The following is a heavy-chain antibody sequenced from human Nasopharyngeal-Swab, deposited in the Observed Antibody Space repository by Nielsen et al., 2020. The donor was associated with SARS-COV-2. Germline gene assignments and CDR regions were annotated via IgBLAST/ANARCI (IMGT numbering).Heavy chain of an antibody. CDR1: GFTVSSNY. Sequence: GESLKISCAASGFTVSSNYMSWVRQAPGKGLEWVSVIYSGGSTYYADSVKGRFTISRDNSKNTLYLQMNSLRAEDTAVYYCAKDPTHHTAMGPDYWGQGTLVTVSS. V-gene: IGHV3-53*01. D-gene: IGHD5-18*01. CDR2: IYSGGST. J-gene: IGHJ4*02. CDR3: AKDPTHHTAMGPDY.